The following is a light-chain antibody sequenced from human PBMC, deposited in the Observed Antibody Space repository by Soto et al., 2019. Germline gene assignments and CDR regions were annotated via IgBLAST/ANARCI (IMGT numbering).Light chain of an antibody. J-gene: IGKJ5*01. CDR3: QQANSFPIT. CDR1: QGISTW. V-gene: IGKV1-12*01. CDR2: GAS. Sequence: EIHMTQYPSSVSASVGDRFTIACRASQGISTWLAWYQQKAGKAPNLLIYGASNLHSGVPSRFSGSGSGTNFTLTISSLQPEDFATYYCQQANSFPITAGQGTRPEI.